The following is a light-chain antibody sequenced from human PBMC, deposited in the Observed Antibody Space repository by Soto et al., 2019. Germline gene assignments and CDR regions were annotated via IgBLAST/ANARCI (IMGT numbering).Light chain of an antibody. CDR1: QTITNR. J-gene: IGKJ1*01. V-gene: IGKV1-5*01. Sequence: DIQMTQSPSTVSASVGDRVTITCRASQTITNRLAWYQRKPGKAPQVLIYDASNLESGVPSRFSGSGSGTEFILTISSLQPDDFATYYCQHYGGLWTFGQGTKVEVK. CDR2: DAS. CDR3: QHYGGLWT.